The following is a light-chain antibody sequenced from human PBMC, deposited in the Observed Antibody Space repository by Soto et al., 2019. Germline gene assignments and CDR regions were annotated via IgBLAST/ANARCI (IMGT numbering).Light chain of an antibody. V-gene: IGKV1-5*03. CDR1: QSISNW. J-gene: IGKJ1*01. CDR2: KVS. Sequence: DIQMTQSPSTLSAFVGDRVTITCRASQSISNWLAWYQQKPGYAPKLLIYKVSTLNTGVPSRFSGSGSRTGFTLTISSLQPDDFATYYCQQYSRDPWTFGQGTKVDI. CDR3: QQYSRDPWT.